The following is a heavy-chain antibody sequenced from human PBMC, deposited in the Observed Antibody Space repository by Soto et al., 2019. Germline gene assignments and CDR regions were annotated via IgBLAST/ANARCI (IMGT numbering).Heavy chain of an antibody. V-gene: IGHV1-3*01. CDR1: GYTFTSYA. CDR3: ARDLYDSSGYGRVD. Sequence: SEKVSCKVSGYTFTSYAMHCVRKGPGQRIEWMGWINAGNGNTKYSQKFQGRVTITRDTSASTAYMELSSLRSEDTAVYYCARDLYDSSGYGRVDWGQGTLVTVSS. CDR2: INAGNGNT. D-gene: IGHD3-22*01. J-gene: IGHJ4*02.